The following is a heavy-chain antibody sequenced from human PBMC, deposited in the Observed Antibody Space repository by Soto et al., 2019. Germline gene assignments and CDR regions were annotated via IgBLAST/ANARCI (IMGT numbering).Heavy chain of an antibody. CDR3: ARIWATIAARPGWFDP. CDR1: GGSISSSSYY. V-gene: IGHV4-39*01. Sequence: QLQLQESGPGLVKPSETLSLTCTVSGGSISSSSYYWGWIRQPPGKGLEWIGSIYYSGSTYYNPSLKSRVTVSVDTSKNQCSLKLSSVTAADTAVYYCARIWATIAARPGWFDPWGQGTLVTVSS. J-gene: IGHJ5*02. D-gene: IGHD6-6*01. CDR2: IYYSGST.